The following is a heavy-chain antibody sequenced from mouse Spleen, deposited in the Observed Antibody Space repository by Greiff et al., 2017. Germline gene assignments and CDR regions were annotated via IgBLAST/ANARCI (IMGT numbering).Heavy chain of an antibody. V-gene: IGHV5-9*01. J-gene: IGHJ2*01. CDR3: AREGSSGRYYFDY. CDR1: GFTFSSYA. D-gene: IGHD3-1*01. CDR2: ISSGGGNT. Sequence: EVMLVESGGGLVKLGGSLKLSCAASGFTFSSYAMSWVRQTPEKRLEWVATISSGGGNTYYPDSVKGRFTISRDNAKNTLYLQMSSLKSEDTAMYYCAREGSSGRYYFDYWGQGTTLTVSS.